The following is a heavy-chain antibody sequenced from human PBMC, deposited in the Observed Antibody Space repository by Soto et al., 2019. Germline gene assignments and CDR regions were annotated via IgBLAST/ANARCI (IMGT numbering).Heavy chain of an antibody. CDR1: GFTFSSYG. Sequence: QVQLVESGGGVVQPGRSLRLSCAASGFTFSSYGMHWVRQAPGKGLEWVAVIWYDGSNKYYADSVKGRFTISRANSKNTLYLQMNSLRAEDTAVYYCARQYSSGWYGLDDYWGQGPLVTVSA. CDR3: ARQYSSGWYGLDDY. CDR2: IWYDGSNK. D-gene: IGHD6-19*01. V-gene: IGHV3-33*01. J-gene: IGHJ4*02.